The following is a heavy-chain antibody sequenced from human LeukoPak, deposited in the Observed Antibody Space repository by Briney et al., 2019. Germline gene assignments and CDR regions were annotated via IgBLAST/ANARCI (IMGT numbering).Heavy chain of an antibody. CDR3: ARGQGYSGPIRGFDY. J-gene: IGHJ4*02. CDR1: GYTFTGYY. Sequence: ASVKVSCKASGYTFTGYYMHWVRQAPGQGLEWMGWINPNSGGTNYAQKFQGRVTMTRDTSISTAYMELSRLRSDDTAVYYCARGQGYSGPIRGFDYWGQGTLVTVSS. D-gene: IGHD5-12*01. CDR2: INPNSGGT. V-gene: IGHV1-2*02.